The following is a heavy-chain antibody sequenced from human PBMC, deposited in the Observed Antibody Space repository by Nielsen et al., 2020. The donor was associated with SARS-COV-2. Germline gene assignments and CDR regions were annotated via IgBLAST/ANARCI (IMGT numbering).Heavy chain of an antibody. D-gene: IGHD6-13*01. J-gene: IGHJ2*01. CDR1: GGSISGDY. V-gene: IGHV4-59*01. CDR3: ARHAGSSSYYYYWYFDL. CDR2: VYHSGST. Sequence: SETLSLTCTVSGGSISGDYWSWIRQPPGKGLEWIGYVYHSGSTNYNPSVKSRVTISVDASKNQVSLKLRSVTAADTAIYHCARHAGSSSYYYYWYFDLWGRGTLVTVSS.